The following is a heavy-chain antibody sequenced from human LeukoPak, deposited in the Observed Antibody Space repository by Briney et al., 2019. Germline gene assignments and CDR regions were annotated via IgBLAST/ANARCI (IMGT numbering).Heavy chain of an antibody. CDR2: VNPNSGNT. J-gene: IGHJ5*02. D-gene: IGHD2-15*01. Sequence: ASVKVSCKTSGYTFTSYDINWVRQATGQGLEWMGWVNPNSGNTGSAQKFQGRVTMTRNTSISTAYMELSSLKSEDTAVYYCARALGYCRAGRCSCFDPWGQGTLVTVSS. CDR1: GYTFTSYD. V-gene: IGHV1-8*01. CDR3: ARALGYCRAGRCSCFDP.